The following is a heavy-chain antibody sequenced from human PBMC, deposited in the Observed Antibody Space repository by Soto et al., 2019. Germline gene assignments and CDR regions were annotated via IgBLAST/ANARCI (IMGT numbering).Heavy chain of an antibody. CDR1: GFTFSSYA. Sequence: EVQLLESGGGLVQPGGSLRLSCAASGFTFSSYAMSWVRQAPGKGLEWVSAISGSGGSTYYADSVKGRFTISRDNPKNPLYLQMNSLRAEDTAVYYCAKIRGRYDSSGYKWYWSFDLWGRGTLVTVSS. V-gene: IGHV3-23*01. J-gene: IGHJ2*01. CDR3: AKIRGRYDSSGYKWYWSFDL. CDR2: ISGSGGST. D-gene: IGHD3-22*01.